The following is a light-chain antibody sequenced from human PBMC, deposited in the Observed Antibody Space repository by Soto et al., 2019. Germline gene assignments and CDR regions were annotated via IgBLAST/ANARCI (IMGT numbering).Light chain of an antibody. CDR1: QSIDRY. J-gene: IGKJ1*01. CDR2: AAS. V-gene: IGKV1-39*01. CDR3: QQSYIAPRA. Sequence: DIQLTQSPSSLSASVGDRVTITCRARQSIDRYIHWYQEKPGKVPKLLIYAASSLASGVPSRFSGSGSWTDFTLTISSLQPEDFATYYCQQSYIAPRAFGQGTKVEIK.